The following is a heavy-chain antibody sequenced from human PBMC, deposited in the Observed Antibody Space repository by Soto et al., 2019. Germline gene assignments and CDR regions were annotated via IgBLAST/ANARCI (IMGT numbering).Heavy chain of an antibody. Sequence: GESLKISCKGSGYSFTSYWIGWVRQMPGKGLEWMGIIYPGDSDTRYSPSFQGQVTISADKSISTAYLQWSSLKASDTAMYYCARHEVRYSSGWWSGMDVWGQGTMVTVSS. CDR2: IYPGDSDT. CDR3: ARHEVRYSSGWWSGMDV. CDR1: GYSFTSYW. D-gene: IGHD6-19*01. V-gene: IGHV5-51*01. J-gene: IGHJ6*02.